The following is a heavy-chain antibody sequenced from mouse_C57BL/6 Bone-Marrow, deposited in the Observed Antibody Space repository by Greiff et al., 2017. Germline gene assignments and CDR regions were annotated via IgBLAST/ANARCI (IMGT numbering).Heavy chain of an antibody. D-gene: IGHD1-1*01. CDR1: GYTFTSYW. Sequence: VQLQQPGAELVMPGASVKLSCKASGYTFTSYWMHWVKQRPGQGLEWIGEIDPSDSYTNYNQKFKGKSTLTVDTSSSTAYMQLSSLTSEDSAVYYCARSLIYYYCSSYDYWGQGTTLTVSS. CDR2: IDPSDSYT. J-gene: IGHJ2*01. CDR3: ARSLIYYYCSSYDY. V-gene: IGHV1-69*01.